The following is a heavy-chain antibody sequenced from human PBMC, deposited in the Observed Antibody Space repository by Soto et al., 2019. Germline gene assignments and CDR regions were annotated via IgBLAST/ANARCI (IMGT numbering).Heavy chain of an antibody. CDR3: ANSGRFFRPSLGYSDD. V-gene: IGHV1-2*02. Sequence: ASVKVSCKASGFTFPGHYIHWVLPAPGQGLEWMGWINPNSGGTSYAQKFQGRVTMTRDTSIPTAYMELSRLSSDDTAVYYCANSGRFFRPSLGYSDDWGQGTLVTVSS. D-gene: IGHD6-19*01. CDR2: INPNSGGT. CDR1: GFTFPGHY. J-gene: IGHJ4*02.